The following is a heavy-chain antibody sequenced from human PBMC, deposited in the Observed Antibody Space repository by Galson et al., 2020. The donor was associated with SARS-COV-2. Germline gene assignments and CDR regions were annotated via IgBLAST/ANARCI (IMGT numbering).Heavy chain of an antibody. CDR2: IYPGDSDT. CDR1: GYSFTSYW. CDR3: ARLGYYDSSGYYNHDAFDI. Sequence: QLGESLKISCKGSGYSFTSYWIGWVRQMPGKGLEWMGIIYPGDSDTRYSPSFQGQVTISADKSISTAYLQWSSLKASDTAMYYCARLGYYDSSGYYNHDAFDIWGQGTMVTVSS. V-gene: IGHV5-51*01. J-gene: IGHJ3*02. D-gene: IGHD3-22*01.